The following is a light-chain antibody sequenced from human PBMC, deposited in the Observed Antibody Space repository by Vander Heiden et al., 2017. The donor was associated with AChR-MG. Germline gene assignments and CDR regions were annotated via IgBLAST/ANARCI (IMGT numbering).Light chain of an antibody. J-gene: IGLJ1*01. Sequence: SYVLTQPPSVSVAPGKTAKITCGGNNIGTKSVHWYQQRPGQAPALVVYDDDDRPSGIPERFSGSNSENTATLTISRVEAGDEADYYCQVWDVSGDHLYVFGTGTQVIVL. CDR2: DDD. CDR3: QVWDVSGDHLYV. CDR1: NIGTKS. V-gene: IGLV3-21*03.